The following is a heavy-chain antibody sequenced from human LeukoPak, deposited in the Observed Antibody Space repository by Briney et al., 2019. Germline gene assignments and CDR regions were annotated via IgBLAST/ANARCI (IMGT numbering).Heavy chain of an antibody. D-gene: IGHD3-22*01. V-gene: IGHV3-21*01. J-gene: IGHJ4*02. CDR3: ARVPNYYDSSGRGPVDY. Sequence: GGSLRLSCVVSGFTTRGYWMSWARQAPGKGLEWVSCISSSSSYIYYADSVKGRFTISRDNAKNALYLQMNSLRAEDTAVYSCARVPNYYDSSGRGPVDYWGQGTLVTVSS. CDR1: GFTTRGYW. CDR2: ISSSSSYI.